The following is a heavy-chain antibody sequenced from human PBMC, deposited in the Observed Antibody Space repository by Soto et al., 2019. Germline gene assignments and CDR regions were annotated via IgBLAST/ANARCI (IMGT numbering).Heavy chain of an antibody. J-gene: IGHJ6*02. CDR2: IWYDGSNK. V-gene: IGHV3-33*01. CDR3: AREFRDLFRYYYGMDV. CDR1: GFTFSSYG. D-gene: IGHD3-10*01. Sequence: PGGSLRLSCAASGFTFSSYGMHWVRQAPGKGLEWVAVIWYDGSNKYYADSVKGRFTTSRDNSKNTLYLQMNSLRAEDTAVYYCAREFRDLFRYYYGMDVWGQGTTVTVSS.